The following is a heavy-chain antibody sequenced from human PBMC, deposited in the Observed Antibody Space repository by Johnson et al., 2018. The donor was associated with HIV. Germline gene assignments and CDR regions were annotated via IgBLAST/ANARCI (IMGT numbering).Heavy chain of an antibody. D-gene: IGHD6-6*01. J-gene: IGHJ3*02. CDR3: AKDTTFSSSHAFDI. CDR1: GFTFDDYA. V-gene: IGHV3-9*01. CDR2: ISWNSCSI. Sequence: VRLVESGGGLVQPGRSLRLSCAASGFTFDDYAMHWVRQAPGKGLEWVSGISWNSCSIGYADSVKGRFTISRDNAKNSLYLQMNSLRAEDTALYYCAKDTTFSSSHAFDIWGQGTMVTVYS.